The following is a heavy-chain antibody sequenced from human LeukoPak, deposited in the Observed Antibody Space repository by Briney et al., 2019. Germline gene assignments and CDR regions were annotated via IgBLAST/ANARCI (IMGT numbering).Heavy chain of an antibody. Sequence: PGGSLRLSCAASGFTFSTFWMYWVRQAPGKGPLWVSRINPDGSTTSYADFVKGRFTISRDSAKNTLYLQMNSLRVEDTALYYCAKDVAVALITGTNWFDPWGQGTLVTVSS. CDR1: GFTFSTFW. V-gene: IGHV3-74*01. CDR3: AKDVAVALITGTNWFDP. J-gene: IGHJ5*02. CDR2: INPDGSTT. D-gene: IGHD1-20*01.